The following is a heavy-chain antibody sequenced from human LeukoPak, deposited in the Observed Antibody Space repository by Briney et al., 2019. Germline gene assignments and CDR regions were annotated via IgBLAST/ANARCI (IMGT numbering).Heavy chain of an antibody. D-gene: IGHD2-2*01. CDR1: GFTFSSYG. Sequence: GRSLRLSCAASGFTFSSYGMHWVRQAPGKGLEWVAVISYDGSNKYYADSVKGRFTISRDNSKNTLYLQMNGLRAEDTAVYYCAKGQISEYAYQLNFDYWGQGTLVTVSS. V-gene: IGHV3-30*18. CDR2: ISYDGSNK. CDR3: AKGQISEYAYQLNFDY. J-gene: IGHJ4*02.